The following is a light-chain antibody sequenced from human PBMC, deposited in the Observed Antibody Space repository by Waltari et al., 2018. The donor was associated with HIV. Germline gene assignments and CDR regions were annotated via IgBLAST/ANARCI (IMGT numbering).Light chain of an antibody. Sequence: QSALTQPPSASGSPGQSATISCTGPNSDIGGYNYVSLYQQHPGKAPKLVISEVTKRPAGLPDRFSCSKSGTTASLTVSGLQAEDEADYYCSSYADRNGFYVVFGGGTRLTVL. CDR2: EVT. CDR3: SSYADRNGFYVV. CDR1: NSDIGGYNY. J-gene: IGLJ2*01. V-gene: IGLV2-8*01.